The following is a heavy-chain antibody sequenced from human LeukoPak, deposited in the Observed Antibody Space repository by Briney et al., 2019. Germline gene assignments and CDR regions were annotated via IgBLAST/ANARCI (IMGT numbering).Heavy chain of an antibody. J-gene: IGHJ4*02. V-gene: IGHV3-11*04. D-gene: IGHD2-21*02. CDR1: GFTFSDYY. Sequence: PGGSLRLSCAASGFTFSDYYMSWIRQAPGKGLEWVSYISSSGSTIYYADSVKGRFTISSDNAKNSLYLQMNSLRAEDTAVYYCASMTTYCGGDCYFFDYWGQGTLVTVSS. CDR2: ISSSGSTI. CDR3: ASMTTYCGGDCYFFDY.